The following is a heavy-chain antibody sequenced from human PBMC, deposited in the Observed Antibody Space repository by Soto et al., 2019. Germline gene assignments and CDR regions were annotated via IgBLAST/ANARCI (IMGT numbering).Heavy chain of an antibody. D-gene: IGHD1-26*01. V-gene: IGHV1-69*13. CDR1: GGTFSSYA. J-gene: IGHJ6*02. CDR3: ARGRKVGDYYYYYGMDV. CDR2: IIPIFGTA. Sequence: GASVKVSCKASGGTFSSYAISWVRQAPGQGLEWMGGIIPIFGTANYAQKFQGRVTITADESTSTAYMELSSLRSEDTAVYYCARGRKVGDYYYYYGMDVWGQGTTVTVSS.